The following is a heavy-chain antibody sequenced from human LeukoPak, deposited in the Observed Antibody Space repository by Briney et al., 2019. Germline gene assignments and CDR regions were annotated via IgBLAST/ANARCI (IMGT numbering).Heavy chain of an antibody. CDR1: GYSFTSYW. Sequence: AGESLKISCKGSGYSFTSYWISWVRQMPGKGLEWMGRIDPSDSYTNYSPSFQGHVTISADKSISTAYLQWSSLKASDTAMYYCASVAVVPAVYYGMDVWGQGTTVTVSS. CDR2: IDPSDSYT. V-gene: IGHV5-10-1*01. D-gene: IGHD2-2*01. CDR3: ASVAVVPAVYYGMDV. J-gene: IGHJ6*02.